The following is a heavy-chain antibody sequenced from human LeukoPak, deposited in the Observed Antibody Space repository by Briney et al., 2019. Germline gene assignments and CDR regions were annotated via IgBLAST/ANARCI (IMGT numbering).Heavy chain of an antibody. J-gene: IGHJ4*02. V-gene: IGHV4-39*01. CDR2: IYYSGST. CDR1: GGSISSSSYY. CDR3: ARLLGYCSSTSCSDY. D-gene: IGHD2-2*01. Sequence: SETLSLTCTVSGGSISSSSYYWGWIRQPPGKGLEWIGSIYYSGSTYYNPSLKSRVTISVDTSKNQFSLKLSSVTAADTAVYYCARLLGYCSSTSCSDYWGQGTLVTVSS.